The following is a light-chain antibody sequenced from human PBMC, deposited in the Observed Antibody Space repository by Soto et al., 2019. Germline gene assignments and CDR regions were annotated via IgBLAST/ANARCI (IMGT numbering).Light chain of an antibody. V-gene: IGKV1-5*03. CDR1: QTISSW. Sequence: DIQMTQSPSTLSGSVGDRVTITCRASQTISSWLAWYQQKPGKAPKLLIYKASTLKSGVPSRFSGSGSGTEFTLTISSLQPDDFATYYCRHYNSYSEAFGRGTKVELK. CDR3: RHYNSYSEA. CDR2: KAS. J-gene: IGKJ1*01.